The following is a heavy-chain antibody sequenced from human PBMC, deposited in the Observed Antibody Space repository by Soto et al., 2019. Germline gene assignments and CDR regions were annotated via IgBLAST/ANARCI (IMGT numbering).Heavy chain of an antibody. CDR3: ARHVPAAGYYYGMDV. V-gene: IGHV1-69*12. CDR1: GGTFSSYA. Sequence: QVQLVQSGAEVKKPGSSVKVSCKASGGTFSSYAISWVRQAPGQGLEWMGGIISIFGTANYAQKCQGSVTITADDTTSTAYMELSSLRSEDTAVYYCARHVPAAGYYYGMDVWGQGTTVTVSS. J-gene: IGHJ6*02. CDR2: IISIFGTA. D-gene: IGHD2-2*01.